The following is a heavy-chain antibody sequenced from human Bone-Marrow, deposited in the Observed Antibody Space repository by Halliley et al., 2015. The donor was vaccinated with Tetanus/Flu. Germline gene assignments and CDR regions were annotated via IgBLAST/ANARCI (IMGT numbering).Heavy chain of an antibody. Sequence: MQLVQSGAEVKKPGESLTISCKGSGYSFTNYWIAWVRQMPGKGLEWMGIIYPGDSDTRYSPSFQGRVTISADKSINTAYLHWNSLQASDTATYYCARQGNYYDSSGSDYWGQGTLVTVSS. CDR3: ARQGNYYDSSGSDY. D-gene: IGHD3-22*01. CDR1: GYSFTNYW. CDR2: IYPGDSDT. V-gene: IGHV5-51*01. J-gene: IGHJ4*02.